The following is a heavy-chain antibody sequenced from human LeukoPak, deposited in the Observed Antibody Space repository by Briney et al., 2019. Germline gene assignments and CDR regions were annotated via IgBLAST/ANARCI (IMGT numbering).Heavy chain of an antibody. D-gene: IGHD4-17*01. CDR2: IKQDGSEK. Sequence: PSETLSLTCTVSGGSISSSSYYWGWIRQPPGKGLEWVANIKQDGSEKYYVDSVKGRFTISRDNAKNSLYLQMNSLRAEDTAVYYCASRYYGDYVDYWGQGTLVTVSS. V-gene: IGHV3-7*01. CDR1: GGSISSSSYY. CDR3: ASRYYGDYVDY. J-gene: IGHJ4*02.